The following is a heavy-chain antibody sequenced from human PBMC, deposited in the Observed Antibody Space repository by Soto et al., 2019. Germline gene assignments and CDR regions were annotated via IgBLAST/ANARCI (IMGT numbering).Heavy chain of an antibody. J-gene: IGHJ5*02. CDR1: DSVVIGAY. D-gene: IGHD3-9*01. CDR2: IYNSATT. Sequence: HSGCVSISCAECDSVVIGAYWSWIRHHAGERLEWIWRIYNSATTDLNPSLQGRVTMSVDTSKNQFSLKLTSVSAAETALYYCAREDYYDAGYYVAWGQGTQVTVSS. V-gene: IGHV4-4*07. CDR3: AREDYYDAGYYVA.